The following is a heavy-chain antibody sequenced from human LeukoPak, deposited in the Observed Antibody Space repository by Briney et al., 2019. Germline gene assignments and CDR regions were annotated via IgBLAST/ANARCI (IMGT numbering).Heavy chain of an antibody. V-gene: IGHV3-30*18. CDR2: ISYDGSNK. D-gene: IGHD3-16*02. J-gene: IGHJ4*02. CDR1: GFTFSSYG. Sequence: GRSLRLSCAASGFTFSSYGMHWVRQAPGKGLEWVAVISYDGSNKYYADSVKGRFTISRDNSKNTLYLQMSSLRAEDTAVYYCAKALAGSGELSDYWGQGTLVTVYS. CDR3: AKALAGSGELSDY.